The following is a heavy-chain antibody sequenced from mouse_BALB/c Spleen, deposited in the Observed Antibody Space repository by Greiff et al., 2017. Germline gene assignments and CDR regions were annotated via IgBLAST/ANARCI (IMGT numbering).Heavy chain of an antibody. CDR1: GYTFTSYW. J-gene: IGHJ2*01. Sequence: QVQLKQSGAELAKPGASVKMSCKASGYTFTSYWMHWVKQRPGQGLEWIGYINPSTGYTEYNQKFKDKATLTADKSSSTAYMQLSSLTSEDSAVYYCARKGDFDYWGQGTTLTVSS. CDR3: ARKGDFDY. CDR2: INPSTGYT. V-gene: IGHV1-7*01.